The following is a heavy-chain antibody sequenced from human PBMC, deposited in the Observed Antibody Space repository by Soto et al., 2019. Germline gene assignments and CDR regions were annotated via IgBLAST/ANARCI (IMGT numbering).Heavy chain of an antibody. V-gene: IGHV1-3*05. CDR1: GDTFTGYA. J-gene: IGHJ4*02. CDR3: ARAVAVPADFDY. D-gene: IGHD6-19*01. CDR2: INAGNGNT. Sequence: QVQLVQSGAEEKKPGASVKVSCKASGDTFTGYAFHWVRQAPGQRLEWMGWINAGNGNTKYSQKFLGRVTITRDTSASTAYMELSSLRSEDTAVYYCARAVAVPADFDYWGQGTLVTVSS.